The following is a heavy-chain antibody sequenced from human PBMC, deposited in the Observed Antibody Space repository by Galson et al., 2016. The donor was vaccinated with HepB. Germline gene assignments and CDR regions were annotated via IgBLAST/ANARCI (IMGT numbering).Heavy chain of an antibody. D-gene: IGHD1-1*01. J-gene: IGHJ4*02. CDR2: IDPSSDNT. CDR3: SRGVAGGQLAWRRPKYYFDS. CDR1: GYTFSGYV. Sequence: SVKVSCKASGYTFSGYVIGWVRQAPGQGLEWMGWIDPSSDNTNYAQNVQGRVTMTTDPSTTTVYMELRRLTSDDTAVYHCSRGVAGGQLAWRRPKYYFDSWGQGTLVTVSS. V-gene: IGHV1-18*04.